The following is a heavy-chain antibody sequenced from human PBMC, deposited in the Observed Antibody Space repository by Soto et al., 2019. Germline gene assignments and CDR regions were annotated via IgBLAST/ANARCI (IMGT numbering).Heavy chain of an antibody. CDR1: GFSLTSTGVG. CDR2: AYWNDDD. V-gene: IGHV2-5*01. D-gene: IGHD6-19*01. Sequence: QLTLKESGPSLVKPTQTLTLTCSFSGFSLTSTGVGVGWFRQPPGKALEWLGLAYWNDDDRYRSSLRSRLTITKDTSKNQVVLTMTNMDPEDTATYYCAHRPGGSGWRYYFDYWGQGTLVTVSS. J-gene: IGHJ4*02. CDR3: AHRPGGSGWRYYFDY.